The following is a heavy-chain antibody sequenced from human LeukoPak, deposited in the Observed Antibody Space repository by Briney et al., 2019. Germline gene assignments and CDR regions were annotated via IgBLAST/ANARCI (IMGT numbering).Heavy chain of an antibody. V-gene: IGHV1-46*01. J-gene: IGHJ6*02. CDR2: INPSGGST. D-gene: IGHD3-3*01. CDR1: GYTFTSYY. CDR3: ARGLRFFLAEPGAYYYGMDV. Sequence: ASVKVSCKASGYTFTSYYMHWVRQAPGQGLEWMGIINPSGGSTSYAQKFQGRVTMTRDTSTSTVYMELSRLRSDDTAVYYCARGLRFFLAEPGAYYYGMDVWGQGTTVTVSS.